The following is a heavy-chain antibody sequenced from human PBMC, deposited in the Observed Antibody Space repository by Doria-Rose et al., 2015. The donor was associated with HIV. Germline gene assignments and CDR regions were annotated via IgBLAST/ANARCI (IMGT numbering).Heavy chain of an antibody. D-gene: IGHD3-16*02. CDR1: GSLISGGYY. J-gene: IGHJ3*02. V-gene: IGHV4-31*02. Sequence: GSLISGGYYWSWIRQHPGKGLEWIGYTYYSGSTHYNPSLESRVTISVDTSKNQVFLKLSSVTAADTAVYYCARSLGELSLDAFDIWGQGTMVTVSS. CDR2: TYYSGST. CDR3: ARSLGELSLDAFDI.